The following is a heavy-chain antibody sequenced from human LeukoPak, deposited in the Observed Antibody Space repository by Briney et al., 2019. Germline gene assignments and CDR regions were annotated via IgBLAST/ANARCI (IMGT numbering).Heavy chain of an antibody. CDR2: IYHSGST. D-gene: IGHD4-17*01. V-gene: IGHV4-38-2*01. J-gene: IGHJ4*02. CDR3: ARGPYGDCAGD. Sequence: SETLSLTCAVSGYSISSGYYWGWMRQPPGKGLEWIGSIYHSGSTYYNPSLKSRVTISVDTSKNQFSLKLSSVTAADTAVYYCARGPYGDCAGDWGQGTLVTVSS. CDR1: GYSISSGYY.